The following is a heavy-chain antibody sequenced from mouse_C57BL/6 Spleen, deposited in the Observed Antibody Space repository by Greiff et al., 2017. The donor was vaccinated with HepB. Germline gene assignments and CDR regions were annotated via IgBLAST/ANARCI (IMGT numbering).Heavy chain of an antibody. CDR2: ISNGGGST. Sequence: DVMLVESGGGLVQPGGSLKLSCAASGFTFSDYYMYWVRQTPEKRLEWVAYISNGGGSTYYPDTVKGRFTISRDNAKNTLYLQMSRLKSEDTAMYYCARGMNYYAMDYWGQGTSVTVSS. CDR3: ARGMNYYAMDY. CDR1: GFTFSDYY. V-gene: IGHV5-12*01. J-gene: IGHJ4*01.